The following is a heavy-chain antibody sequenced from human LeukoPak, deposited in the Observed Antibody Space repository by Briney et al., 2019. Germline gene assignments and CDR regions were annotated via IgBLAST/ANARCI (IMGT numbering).Heavy chain of an antibody. D-gene: IGHD4-11*01. CDR3: ARQGPLTTAVTTRTNPFDY. J-gene: IGHJ4*02. CDR2: IYHTGST. Sequence: SETLSLTCTLVSGDSIDSSSSYWGWIRQPPGKGLEWIGTIYHTGSTYYNPSLKSRLTISVDTSKNQFSLKLNSVTAADTAAYYCARQGPLTTAVTTRTNPFDYWGQGTLVTVSS. V-gene: IGHV4-39*01. CDR1: GDSIDSSSSY.